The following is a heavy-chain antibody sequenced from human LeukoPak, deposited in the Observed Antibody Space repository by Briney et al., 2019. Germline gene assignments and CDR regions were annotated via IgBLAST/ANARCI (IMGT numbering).Heavy chain of an antibody. CDR1: GLAFSSYS. CDR3: ARGFSYGYGLGDY. D-gene: IGHD5-18*01. Sequence: GGSLRLSCAASGLAFSSYSMSWVSQAPGKGLEWVSYISSSSVIDYADSVKGRFTLSRDNAKNSLYLQMNSLRDEDTAVYYCARGFSYGYGLGDYWGQGTLVTVSS. CDR2: ISSSSVI. J-gene: IGHJ4*02. V-gene: IGHV3-48*02.